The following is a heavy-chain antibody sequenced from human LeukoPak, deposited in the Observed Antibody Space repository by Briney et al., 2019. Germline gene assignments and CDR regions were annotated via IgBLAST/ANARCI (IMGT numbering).Heavy chain of an antibody. CDR1: GDSIGSNY. Sequence: SETLSLTCTVSGDSIGSNYWSWIRQPAGKGLEWIGRIYPSGSNYNPSLKSRVAISVDKSKNQFSLKLISVTAADTAMYYCAKSSGSYRPWGQGTLVTVSS. CDR2: IYPSGS. J-gene: IGHJ5*02. V-gene: IGHV4-4*07. CDR3: AKSSGSYRP. D-gene: IGHD1-26*01.